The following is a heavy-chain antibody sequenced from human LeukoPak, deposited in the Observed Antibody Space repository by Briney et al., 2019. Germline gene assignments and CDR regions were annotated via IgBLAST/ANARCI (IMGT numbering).Heavy chain of an antibody. J-gene: IGHJ4*02. V-gene: IGHV4-30-2*01. CDR1: GGSISSGGHS. D-gene: IGHD4-23*01. CDR2: IYHSGST. Sequence: SETLSLTCAVSGGSISSGGHSWSWLRQPPGKGLEWVGYIYHSGSTYYNPSLKSRVTISVDRSKNQFSLKLSSVTAADTAVYYCARAYRDYGGNSDWGQGTLVTVSS. CDR3: ARAYRDYGGNSD.